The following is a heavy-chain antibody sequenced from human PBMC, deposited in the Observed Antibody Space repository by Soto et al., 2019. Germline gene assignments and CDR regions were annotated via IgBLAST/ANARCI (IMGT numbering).Heavy chain of an antibody. Sequence: ASVKVSCKASGYAFTSYGITWVRQAPGQGLEWMGWISAYNGNTNYAQKLQGRVTMTTDTSTSTAYMELRSLRSDDTAVYYCARAGYYGSGSYFTYWGQGTLVTVSS. CDR2: ISAYNGNT. J-gene: IGHJ4*02. V-gene: IGHV1-18*01. D-gene: IGHD3-10*01. CDR3: ARAGYYGSGSYFTY. CDR1: GYAFTSYG.